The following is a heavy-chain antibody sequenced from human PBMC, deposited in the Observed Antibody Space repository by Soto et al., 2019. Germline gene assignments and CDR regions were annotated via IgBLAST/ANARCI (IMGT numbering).Heavy chain of an antibody. D-gene: IGHD3-3*01. CDR3: ARGGLGIFGVVRGPRGFDP. Sequence: SETLSLTCAVYGGSFSGYYWSWIRQPPGKGLEWIGEINHSGSTNYNPSLKSRVTISVDTSKNQFSLKLSSVTAADTAVYYCARGGLGIFGVVRGPRGFDPWGQGTLVTVCS. J-gene: IGHJ5*02. V-gene: IGHV4-34*01. CDR1: GGSFSGYY. CDR2: INHSGST.